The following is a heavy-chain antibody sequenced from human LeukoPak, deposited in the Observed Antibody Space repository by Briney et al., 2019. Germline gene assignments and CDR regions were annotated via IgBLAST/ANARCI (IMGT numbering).Heavy chain of an antibody. J-gene: IGHJ6*03. Sequence: GGSLRLSCAASGFTFSSYSMNWVRQAPGKGLEWVSSISSSSSYIYYADSVKGRFTISRDNAKNSLYLQMNSLRAEDTAVYYCAREMTTVTMDVWGKGTTVTVSS. CDR3: AREMTTVTMDV. CDR1: GFTFSSYS. D-gene: IGHD4-11*01. CDR2: ISSSSSYI. V-gene: IGHV3-21*01.